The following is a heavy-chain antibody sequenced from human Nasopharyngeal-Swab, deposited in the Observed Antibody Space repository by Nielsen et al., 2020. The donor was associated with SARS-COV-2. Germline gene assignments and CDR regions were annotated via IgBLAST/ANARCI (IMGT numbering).Heavy chain of an antibody. V-gene: IGHV1-58*01. CDR1: GFTFTSSA. CDR2: IVVGSGHT. J-gene: IGHJ6*02. CDR3: AAGGTGAARPYYYYGMDV. Sequence: SVKVSCKASGFTFTSSAVQWVLQARGQRLDWIGWIVVGSGHTNYAQKFQERVTITREMSTSTGYLELSSLRTEETAVEYCAAGGTGAARPYYYYGMDVWGQGTTVTVSS. D-gene: IGHD6-6*01.